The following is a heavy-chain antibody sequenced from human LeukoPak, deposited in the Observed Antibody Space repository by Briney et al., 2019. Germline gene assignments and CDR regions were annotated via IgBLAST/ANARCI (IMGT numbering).Heavy chain of an antibody. D-gene: IGHD3-22*01. CDR1: GGTFSSYA. CDR3: AREGITMIVVAPLDYYYGMDV. CDR2: IIPIFGIA. V-gene: IGHV1-69*04. J-gene: IGHJ6*02. Sequence: ASVKVSCKASGGTFSSYAISWVRQAPGQGLEWMGRIIPIFGIANYAQKFQGRVTITADKSTSTAYMELSSLRSEDTAVYYCAREGITMIVVAPLDYYYGMDVWGQGTTVTVSS.